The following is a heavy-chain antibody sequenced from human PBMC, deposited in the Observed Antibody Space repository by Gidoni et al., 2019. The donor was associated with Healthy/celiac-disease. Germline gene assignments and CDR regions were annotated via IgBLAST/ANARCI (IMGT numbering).Heavy chain of an antibody. CDR3: AKDSVSGYDAFDI. CDR2: ISYDGSNK. CDR1: GFPFSSDV. V-gene: IGHV3-30*18. D-gene: IGHD3-10*01. Sequence: QVQLVESGGGVVQPGRSLRPSCAASGFPFSSDVMHWVRQAPGKGLEWVAVISYDGSNKYYADSVKGRFTISRDNSKNTLYLQMNSLRAEDTAVYYCAKDSVSGYDAFDIWGQGTMVTVSS. J-gene: IGHJ3*02.